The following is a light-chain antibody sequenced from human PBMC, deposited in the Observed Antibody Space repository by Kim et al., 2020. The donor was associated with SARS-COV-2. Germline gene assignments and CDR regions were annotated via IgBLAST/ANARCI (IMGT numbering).Light chain of an antibody. V-gene: IGLV3-19*01. CDR2: NEN. Sequence: ALGQTGRITGQGDSLRRFDASGYQQKPGQAPLLVIYNENNRPSGIPDRFSGSRSGNTASLTITGAQAEDEADYHCNSRDSAGNQVVFGGGTQLTVL. CDR3: NSRDSAGNQVV. CDR1: SLRRFD. J-gene: IGLJ3*02.